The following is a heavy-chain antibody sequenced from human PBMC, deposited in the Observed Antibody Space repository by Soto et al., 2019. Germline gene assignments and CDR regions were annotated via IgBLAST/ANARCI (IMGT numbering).Heavy chain of an antibody. CDR2: ISYDGSNK. V-gene: IGHV3-30*18. CDR1: GFTFSSYG. J-gene: IGHJ4*02. D-gene: IGHD1-26*01. CDR3: ANLALVGATSGDFDY. Sequence: SLRLSCAASGFTFSSYGMHWVRQAPGKGLEWVAVISYDGSNKYYADSVKGRFTISRDNSKNTLYLQMNSLRAEETAVYYCANLALVGATSGDFDYWGQGTLVTVSS.